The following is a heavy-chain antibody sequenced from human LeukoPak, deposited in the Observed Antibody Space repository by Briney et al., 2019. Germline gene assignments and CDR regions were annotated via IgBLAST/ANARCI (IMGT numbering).Heavy chain of an antibody. D-gene: IGHD2-15*01. CDR3: ARRKVAATRNWFDP. CDR1: GYTFTGYY. V-gene: IGHV1-2*02. CDR2: INPNSGGT. J-gene: IGHJ5*02. Sequence: ASAKVSCKASGYTFTGYYMHWVRQAPGQGLEWMGWINPNSGGTNYAQKFQGRVTMTRDTSISTAYMELSRLGSDDTAVYYCARRKVAATRNWFDPWGQGTLVTVSS.